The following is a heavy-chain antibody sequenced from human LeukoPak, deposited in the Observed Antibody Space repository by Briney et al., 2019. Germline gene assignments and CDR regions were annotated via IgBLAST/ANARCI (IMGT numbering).Heavy chain of an antibody. V-gene: IGHV3-23*01. CDR3: AKDRDDSSGYNPLADY. J-gene: IGHJ4*02. D-gene: IGHD3-22*01. CDR2: ISGSGGST. CDR1: GFTFSSYA. Sequence: PGGSLRLSCAASGFTFSSYAMSWVRQAPGKGLEWVSAISGSGGSTYYADSVKGRFTISRGNSKNTLYLQMNSLRAEDTAVYYCAKDRDDSSGYNPLADYWGQGTLVTVSS.